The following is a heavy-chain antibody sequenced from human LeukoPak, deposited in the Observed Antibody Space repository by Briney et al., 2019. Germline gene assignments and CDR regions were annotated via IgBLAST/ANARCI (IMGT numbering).Heavy chain of an antibody. D-gene: IGHD1-26*01. V-gene: IGHV1-24*01. Sequence: ASVKVSCRVSGYTLTELSMHWVRQAPGKGLEWMGGFDPEDGETIYAQKFQGRVTMTEDTSTDTAYMELSSLRSEDTAVYYCATGCSRSYYGTCYYYMDVWGKGTTVTVSS. CDR2: FDPEDGET. J-gene: IGHJ6*03. CDR1: GYTLTELS. CDR3: ATGCSRSYYGTCYYYMDV.